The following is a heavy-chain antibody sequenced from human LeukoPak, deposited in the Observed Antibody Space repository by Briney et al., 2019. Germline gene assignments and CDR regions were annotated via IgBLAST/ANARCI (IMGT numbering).Heavy chain of an antibody. D-gene: IGHD2-2*01. CDR3: ARDRYCSSTSCSFDY. J-gene: IGHJ4*02. CDR2: ISSSSSYI. V-gene: IGHV3-21*01. Sequence: PGGSLRLSCAASGFTFSSYSMNWVRQAPGKGLEWVSSISSSSSYIYYADSVKGRFTISRDNAKNSLYLQMNSLRAEDTAVYYCARDRYCSSTSCSFDYWGQGTLVTVSS. CDR1: GFTFSSYS.